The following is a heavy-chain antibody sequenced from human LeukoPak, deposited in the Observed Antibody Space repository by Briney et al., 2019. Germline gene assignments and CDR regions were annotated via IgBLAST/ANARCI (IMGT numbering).Heavy chain of an antibody. CDR3: ARRVFPDYFDY. CDR1: GYSISSGYY. V-gene: IGHV4-38-2*01. D-gene: IGHD3-10*01. J-gene: IGHJ4*02. Sequence: SETLSLTCAVSGYSISSGYYWGWIRQPPGKGLEWIGTIYQSGSTNDNPSLKSRVTISVDTSKNQFSLNLSSVTAADTAVYYCARRVFPDYFDYWGQGTPVTVSS. CDR2: IYQSGST.